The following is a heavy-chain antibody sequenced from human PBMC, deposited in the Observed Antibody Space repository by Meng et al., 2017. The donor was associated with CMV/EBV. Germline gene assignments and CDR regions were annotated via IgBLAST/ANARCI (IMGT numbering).Heavy chain of an antibody. D-gene: IGHD6-19*01. J-gene: IGHJ6*02. CDR3: ARLFEQWASYYYGMDV. Sequence: SVKVSCKASGGTFSSYAISWVRQAPGQGLEWMGGIIPIFGTANYAQKFQGRVTITTDESTSTAYMELSSLRSEDTAVYYCARLFEQWASYYYGMDVWGQGTTVTVSS. CDR1: GGTFSSYA. V-gene: IGHV1-69*05. CDR2: IIPIFGTA.